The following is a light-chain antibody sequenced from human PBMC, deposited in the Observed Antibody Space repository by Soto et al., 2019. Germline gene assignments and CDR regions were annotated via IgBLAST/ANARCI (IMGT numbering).Light chain of an antibody. CDR1: QSISRY. CDR3: QQYDNSLTWT. J-gene: IGKJ1*01. V-gene: IGKV3-20*01. Sequence: EIVLTQSPGTLSLSPGERTTLSCRASQSISRYLAWYQQKPGQGPRLLIYGASSRATGTPDRFSGSGSGTDFTLTINRLEPEDFAVYYCQQYDNSLTWTFGQGTKVDI. CDR2: GAS.